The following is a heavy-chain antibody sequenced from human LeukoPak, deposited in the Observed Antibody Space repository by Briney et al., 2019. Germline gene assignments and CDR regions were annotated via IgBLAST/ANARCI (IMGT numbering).Heavy chain of an antibody. V-gene: IGHV1-69*13. CDR3: ARRKTHGSGSYPYYYYYGMDV. D-gene: IGHD3-10*01. Sequence: ASVNVSCKASGGTFSSYAISWVRQAPGQGLEWMGGIIPIFGTANYAQKFQGRVTITADESTSTAYMELSSLRSEDTAVYYCARRKTHGSGSYPYYYYYGMDVWGKGTTVTVSS. CDR2: IIPIFGTA. J-gene: IGHJ6*04. CDR1: GGTFSSYA.